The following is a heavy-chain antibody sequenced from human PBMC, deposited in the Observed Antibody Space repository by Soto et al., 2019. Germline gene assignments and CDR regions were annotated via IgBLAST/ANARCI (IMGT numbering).Heavy chain of an antibody. CDR1: VASFSGYS. V-gene: IGHV4-34*01. CDR2: INHSGFT. D-gene: IGHD1-26*01. CDR3: ARATVKQGATLFDF. J-gene: IGHJ4*02. Sequence: SLTGYVYVASFSGYSWTWIRQPPGKGLEWIAEINHSGFTNYNPSFKSRVTISRDTSTNHFSLKLTSVTAADSAVYYCARATVKQGATLFDFWGQGTLVTVSS.